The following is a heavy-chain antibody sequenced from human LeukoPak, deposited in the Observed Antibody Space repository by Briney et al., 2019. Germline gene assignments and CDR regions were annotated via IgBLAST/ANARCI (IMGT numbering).Heavy chain of an antibody. CDR2: IKQDGSAK. D-gene: IGHD2-21*01. CDR1: GFTFSRYW. CDR3: ARDSTSDSLGY. V-gene: IGHV3-7*01. J-gene: IGHJ4*02. Sequence: GGSLRLSCAGSGFTFSRYWMSWVRQAPGKGLEWVANIKQDGSAKYYVDSVKGRFTTSGDNAKNSLYLQVNSLRVEDTAVYYCARDSTSDSLGYWGQGTLVIVSS.